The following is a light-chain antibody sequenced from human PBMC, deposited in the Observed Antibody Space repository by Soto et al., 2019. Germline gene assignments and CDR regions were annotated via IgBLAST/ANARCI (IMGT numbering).Light chain of an antibody. V-gene: IGKV1-5*03. CDR3: QHYNSYPLT. J-gene: IGKJ4*01. Sequence: DIQMTQSPSTLSASVGDRVTITCRASQSISNLLAWYQQKPGKAPKLLIYKASSLERGVPSRFSGSGSGTEFTLTISSLQPDDFETSYCQHYNSYPLTVGGGTKVEIK. CDR2: KAS. CDR1: QSISNL.